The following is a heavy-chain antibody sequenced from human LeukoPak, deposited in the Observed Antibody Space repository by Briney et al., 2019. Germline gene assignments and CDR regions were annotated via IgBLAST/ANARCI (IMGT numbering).Heavy chain of an antibody. V-gene: IGHV3-48*03. CDR1: GFGFGNYA. J-gene: IGHJ4*02. CDR3: ARDDYGSGSYYRD. CDR2: ISSSGSTI. Sequence: PGGSLRLSCAASGFGFGNYAMHWVRQAPGKGLEWVSYISSSGSTIYYADSVKGRFTISRDNAKNSLYLQMNSLRAEDTAVYYCARDDYGSGSYYRDWGQGTLVTVSS. D-gene: IGHD3-10*01.